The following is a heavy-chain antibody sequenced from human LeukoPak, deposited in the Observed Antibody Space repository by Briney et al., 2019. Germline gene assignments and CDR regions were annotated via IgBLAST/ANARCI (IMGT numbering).Heavy chain of an antibody. CDR2: IKEDGSDK. V-gene: IGHV3-7*04. Sequence: PGGSLRLSCAASGFTFSTYAMNWVRQAPGKGLEWVASIKEDGSDKYYVESVKGRFTISRENARNSLYLQMNSLRAEDTAVYYCARVLWFGGIYYFDHWGQGTLVTVSS. CDR1: GFTFSTYA. J-gene: IGHJ4*02. CDR3: ARVLWFGGIYYFDH. D-gene: IGHD3-10*01.